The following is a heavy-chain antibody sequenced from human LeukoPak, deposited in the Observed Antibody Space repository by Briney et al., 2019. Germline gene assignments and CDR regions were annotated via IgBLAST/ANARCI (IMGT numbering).Heavy chain of an antibody. D-gene: IGHD3-9*01. CDR3: ARGAHYYDILTGYHRPQYYFDY. V-gene: IGHV4-34*01. CDR2: INHSGST. Sequence: SETPSLTCAVYGGSFIGYYWSWIRQPPGKGLEWIGEINHSGSTDYNPSLKSRVTISVDTSKNQFSLKLSSVTAADTAVYYCARGAHYYDILTGYHRPQYYFDYWGQGTLLTVSS. CDR1: GGSFIGYY. J-gene: IGHJ4*02.